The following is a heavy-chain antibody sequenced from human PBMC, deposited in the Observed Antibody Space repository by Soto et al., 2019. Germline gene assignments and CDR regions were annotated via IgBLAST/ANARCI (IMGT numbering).Heavy chain of an antibody. V-gene: IGHV1-69*01. CDR3: ATYPRPYNWIDL. CDR2: IDPMFDTS. Sequence: QVRLEQSGAEVKKPGSSVRVSCQASGGALTSYPIHWVRQAPGQGLEWMGVIDPMFDTSNLAEKFKARVTFTADASTKTVYTDLTSLRSDDTAVYFCATYPRPYNWIDLWGQGTLLTVSS. D-gene: IGHD1-1*01. CDR1: GGALTSYP. J-gene: IGHJ5*02.